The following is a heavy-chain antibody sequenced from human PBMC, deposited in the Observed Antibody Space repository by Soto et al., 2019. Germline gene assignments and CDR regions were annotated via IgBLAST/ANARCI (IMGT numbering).Heavy chain of an antibody. D-gene: IGHD3-9*01. CDR2: FDPEDGET. CDR1: GYTLTELS. J-gene: IGHJ3*02. V-gene: IGHV1-24*01. CDR3: ATVSLRYFDWLFTTDAFDI. Sequence: VKVSCKVSGYTLTELSMHWVRQAPGKGLEWMGGFDPEDGETIYAQKYQGRVTMTEDTSTDTAYMELSSLRSEDTAVYYCATVSLRYFDWLFTTDAFDIWGQGTMVTVSS.